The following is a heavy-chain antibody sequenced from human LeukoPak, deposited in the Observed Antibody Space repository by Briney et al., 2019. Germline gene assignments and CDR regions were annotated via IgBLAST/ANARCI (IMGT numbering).Heavy chain of an antibody. V-gene: IGHV1-8*01. CDR2: MNPNSGNT. CDR1: GYTFTSYD. CDR3: ARGVGGLGNMDV. Sequence: ASVKVSCKASGYTFTSYDINWVRQATGQGLEWMGWMNPNSGNTGYAQKFKGRVTMTRNTSINTAYLELSSLTSDDTAVYFCARGVGGLGNMDVWGKGTTVIISS. D-gene: IGHD3-16*01. J-gene: IGHJ6*03.